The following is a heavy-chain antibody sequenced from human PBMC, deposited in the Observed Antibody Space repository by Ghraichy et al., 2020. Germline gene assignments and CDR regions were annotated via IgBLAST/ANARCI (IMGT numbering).Heavy chain of an antibody. CDR2: IYYSGST. J-gene: IGHJ4*02. D-gene: IGHD7-27*01. CDR1: GDSISSGTYY. Sequence: SETLSLTCTVSGDSISSGTYYWGWIRQPPGKGLEWIGSIYYSGSTYYNPSLKSRVTISVDTSKNQFSLKLSSVTAADTAVYYCARRPTLANWGRYFDYWGQGTLVTVSS. CDR3: ARRPTLANWGRYFDY. V-gene: IGHV4-39*01.